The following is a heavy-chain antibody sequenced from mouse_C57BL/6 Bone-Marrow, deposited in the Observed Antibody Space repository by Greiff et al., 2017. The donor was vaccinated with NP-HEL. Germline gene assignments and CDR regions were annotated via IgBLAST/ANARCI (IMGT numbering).Heavy chain of an antibody. J-gene: IGHJ3*01. CDR1: GYAFTNYL. D-gene: IGHD3-2*02. CDR2: INPGSGGT. CDR3: ARDSSGYVAY. Sequence: VQRVESGAELVRPGTSVKVSCKASGYAFTNYLIEWVKQRPGQGLEWIGVINPGSGGTNYNEKFKGKATLTADKSSSTAYMQLSSLTSEDSAVYFCARDSSGYVAYWGQGTLVTVSA. V-gene: IGHV1-54*01.